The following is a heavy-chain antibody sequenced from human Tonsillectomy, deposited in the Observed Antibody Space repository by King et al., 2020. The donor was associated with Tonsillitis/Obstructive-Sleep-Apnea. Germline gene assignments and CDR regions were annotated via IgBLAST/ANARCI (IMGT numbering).Heavy chain of an antibody. V-gene: IGHV3-21*01. CDR3: ARQDSSTWGDFFDY. J-gene: IGHJ4*02. D-gene: IGHD3-22*01. CDR1: GFTFSSYS. CDR2: ISGSSRYK. Sequence: VQLVESGGGLVKPGESLRLSCAASGFTFSSYSLNWVRQAPGKGLEWVASISGSSRYKFYAESVKGRLTISRDNAKNSLYLQMNSLRAEDPAVYYCARQDSSTWGDFFDYWGQGTLVTVSS.